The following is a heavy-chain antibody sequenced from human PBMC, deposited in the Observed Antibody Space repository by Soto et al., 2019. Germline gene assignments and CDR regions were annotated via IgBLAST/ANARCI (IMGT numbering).Heavy chain of an antibody. D-gene: IGHD6-13*01. CDR3: ARDWGSGQQLAHDY. J-gene: IGHJ4*02. CDR2: ISSSSSYI. CDR1: GFTFSSYS. Sequence: PGGSLRLSCAASGFTFSSYSVNWVRQAPGKGLEWVSSISSSSSYIYYADSVKGRFTISRDNAKNSLYLQMNSLRAEDTAVYYCARDWGSGQQLAHDYWGQGTLVTVSS. V-gene: IGHV3-21*01.